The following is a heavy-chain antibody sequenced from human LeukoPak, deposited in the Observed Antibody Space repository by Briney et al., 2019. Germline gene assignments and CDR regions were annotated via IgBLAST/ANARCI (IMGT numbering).Heavy chain of an antibody. CDR1: GFTFSNYS. V-gene: IGHV3-21*01. J-gene: IGHJ3*02. CDR3: ARSMAQDVDAFDI. CDR2: ISSSSRYI. Sequence: NPGGSLRLSFAASGFTFSNYSMNWFRQAPGKGLEWVSSISSSSRYIYYADSVKGRFTISRDNAKNSLYLQMNSLRAEDTAVYYCARSMAQDVDAFDIWGQGTMVTVSS. D-gene: IGHD2-21*01.